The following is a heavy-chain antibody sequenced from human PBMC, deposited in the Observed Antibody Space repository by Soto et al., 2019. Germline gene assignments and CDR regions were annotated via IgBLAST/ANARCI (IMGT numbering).Heavy chain of an antibody. D-gene: IGHD2-15*01. CDR1: GYNFNSCW. Sequence: GESLKISCKASGYNFNSCWIAWVRQTPAKGLEWMGFIYPGDSDTTYSPSFQGQVTFPVDKSTNTAYLQWSSLKASDTAIYYCARDSGTTPTYWFDPWGQGTRVTVSS. CDR3: ARDSGTTPTYWFDP. CDR2: IYPGDSDT. V-gene: IGHV5-51*01. J-gene: IGHJ5*02.